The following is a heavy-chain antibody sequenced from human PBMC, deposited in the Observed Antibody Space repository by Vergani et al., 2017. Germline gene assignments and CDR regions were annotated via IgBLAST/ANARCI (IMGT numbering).Heavy chain of an antibody. V-gene: IGHV3-23*04. Sequence: EVQLVESGGGLVKPGGSLRLSCAASGFTFSSYAMSWVRQAPGKGLEWVSAISGSGGSTYYADSVKGRFTISRDNSKNTLYLQMNSLRAEDTAVYYCARTMIVVVIPAMAFDYWGQGTLVTVSS. CDR3: ARTMIVVVIPAMAFDY. CDR2: ISGSGGST. D-gene: IGHD3-22*01. J-gene: IGHJ4*02. CDR1: GFTFSSYA.